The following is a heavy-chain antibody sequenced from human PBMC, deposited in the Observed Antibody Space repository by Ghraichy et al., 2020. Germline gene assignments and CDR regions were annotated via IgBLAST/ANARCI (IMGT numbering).Heavy chain of an antibody. D-gene: IGHD2-21*01. J-gene: IGHJ6*02. V-gene: IGHV6-1*01. CDR1: GDNVSSNNAA. Sequence: SQTLSLTCAIYGDNVSSNNAALNCIRQSPSRGLEWLGRTYYKSKWNNDYDISVKSRITMNPDTSKNKFSLQLNSVTPEDTSIYYCSREIEVLSSYYYHHMDVWGQGTTVNVSS. CDR3: SREIEVLSSYYYHHMDV. CDR2: TYYKSKWNN.